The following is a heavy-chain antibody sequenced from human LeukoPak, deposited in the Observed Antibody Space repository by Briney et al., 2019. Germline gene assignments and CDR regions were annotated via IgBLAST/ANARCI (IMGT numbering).Heavy chain of an antibody. D-gene: IGHD6-13*01. CDR2: MNPNSGNT. CDR1: GYTFTSYD. V-gene: IGHV1-8*01. Sequence: SVKVSCKASGYTFTSYDINWVRQATGQGLEWMGWMNPNSGNTGYAQKFQGRVTMTRNTSISTAYMELSSLRSEDTAVYYCARGLSSSWPYYYYYGMDVWGQGTTVTVSS. J-gene: IGHJ6*02. CDR3: ARGLSSSWPYYYYYGMDV.